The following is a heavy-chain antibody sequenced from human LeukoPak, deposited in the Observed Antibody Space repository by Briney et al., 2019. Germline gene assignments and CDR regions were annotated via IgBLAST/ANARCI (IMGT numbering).Heavy chain of an antibody. Sequence: GGSLRLSCAASGFTLSTYNMKWVRQAPRKGLEWVSSISTSSSYIYYADSVKGRFTISRDNARNSLYLQMNSLRAEDTAVYYCAKYSGYCSTTSCYGAFDMWGQGTMVTVSS. CDR2: ISTSSSYI. D-gene: IGHD2-2*01. CDR1: GFTLSTYN. V-gene: IGHV3-21*04. CDR3: AKYSGYCSTTSCYGAFDM. J-gene: IGHJ3*02.